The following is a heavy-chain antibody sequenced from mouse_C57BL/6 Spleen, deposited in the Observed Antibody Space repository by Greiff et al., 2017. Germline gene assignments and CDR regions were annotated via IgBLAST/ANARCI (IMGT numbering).Heavy chain of an antibody. CDR1: GYSITSGYY. V-gene: IGHV3-6*01. CDR3: AREGNYDYPFDY. D-gene: IGHD2-4*01. Sequence: EVKLLESGPGLVKPSQSLSLTCSVTGYSITSGYYWNWIRQFPGNKLEWMGYISYDGSNNYNPSLKNRISITRDTSKNQFFLKLNSVTTEDTATYYCAREGNYDYPFDYWGQGTTLTVSS. CDR2: ISYDGSN. J-gene: IGHJ2*01.